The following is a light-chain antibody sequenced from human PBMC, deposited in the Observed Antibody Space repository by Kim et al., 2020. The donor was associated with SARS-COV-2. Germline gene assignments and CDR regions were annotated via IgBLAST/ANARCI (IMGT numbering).Light chain of an antibody. Sequence: SPGERATLSCRASRSVDSTYLAWYQQKPGQPPRLLIYGASSRATGIPDRFSGSGSGTDFTLTISSLESDDFAVYYCHQFGGSPRTFGQGTKVDIK. CDR3: HQFGGSPRT. V-gene: IGKV3-20*01. CDR1: RSVDSTY. J-gene: IGKJ1*01. CDR2: GAS.